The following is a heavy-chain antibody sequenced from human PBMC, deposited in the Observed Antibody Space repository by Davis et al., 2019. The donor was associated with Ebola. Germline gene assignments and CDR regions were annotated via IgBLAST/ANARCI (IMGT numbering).Heavy chain of an antibody. D-gene: IGHD1-1*01. V-gene: IGHV1-18*04. CDR1: GYTFTNYG. CDR2: INPHNGNT. CDR3: ARAQFPTTSDH. Sequence: ASVKVSCKASGYTFTNYGITWVRQVPGQGLEWMGWINPHNGNTNYAQNVQGRVTMTTDTSTSTAYMEVGSLRSDDTAVYYCARAQFPTTSDHWGQGTLVTVSS. J-gene: IGHJ4*02.